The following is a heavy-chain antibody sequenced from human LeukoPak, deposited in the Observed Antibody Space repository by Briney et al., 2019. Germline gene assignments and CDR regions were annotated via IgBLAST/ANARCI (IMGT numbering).Heavy chain of an antibody. CDR2: IRYDGSRT. CDR1: GFIFKNFG. V-gene: IGHV3-30*02. CDR3: AKDRSWGMNTAEY. D-gene: IGHD7-27*01. J-gene: IGHJ4*02. Sequence: GGSLRLPCAASGFIFKNFGMYWVRQAPGKGLEWVAFIRYDGSRTYYTDSVKGRFTISRDNSNNTLYLQMNSLRPEDTAVYFCAKDRSWGMNTAEYWGQGTLVTVSS.